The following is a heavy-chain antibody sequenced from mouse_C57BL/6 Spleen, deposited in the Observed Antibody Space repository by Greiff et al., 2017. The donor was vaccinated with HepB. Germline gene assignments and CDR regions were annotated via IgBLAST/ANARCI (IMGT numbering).Heavy chain of an antibody. CDR3: ARGEFLITTVVDAMDY. CDR1: GYTFTDYY. J-gene: IGHJ4*01. Sequence: EVQLQQSGPELVKPGASVKISCKASGYTFTDYYMNWVKQSHGKSLEWIGDINPNNGGTSYNQKFKGKATLTVDKSSSTAYMELRSLTSEDSAVYYCARGEFLITTVVDAMDYWGQGTSVTVSS. V-gene: IGHV1-26*01. CDR2: INPNNGGT. D-gene: IGHD1-1*01.